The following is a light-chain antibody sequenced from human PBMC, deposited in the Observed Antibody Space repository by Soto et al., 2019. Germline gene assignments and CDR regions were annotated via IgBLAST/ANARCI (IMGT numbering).Light chain of an antibody. J-gene: IGKJ5*01. CDR1: QSISNW. CDR3: QQYYSYQIA. CDR2: KAS. Sequence: DIQMTQSPSTLSASVGDTVTITCRASQSISNWLAWYQQKPGRAPKLLMYKASSLDSGVPSRFSGSGSGTEFTLTISSLQPDDFATYYCQQYYSYQIAFGQGTRLEMK. V-gene: IGKV1-5*03.